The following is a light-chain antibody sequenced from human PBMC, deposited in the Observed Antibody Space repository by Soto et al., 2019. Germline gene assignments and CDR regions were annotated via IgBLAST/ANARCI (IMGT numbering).Light chain of an antibody. Sequence: QSVLTQPASVSGSPGQSITISCTGTSSDVGGYNYVSWYQQQPGKAPKLMIYEVTSRPSGVSNRFSGSKSGYTASLTISGLQAEDEADYYCNSHTSGDFRVFGTGTKLTVL. CDR3: NSHTSGDFRV. V-gene: IGLV2-14*01. CDR2: EVT. J-gene: IGLJ1*01. CDR1: SSDVGGYNY.